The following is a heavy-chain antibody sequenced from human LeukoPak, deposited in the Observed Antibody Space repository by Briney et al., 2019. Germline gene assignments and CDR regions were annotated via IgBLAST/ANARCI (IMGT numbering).Heavy chain of an antibody. CDR2: ISWNSGSI. CDR1: GFTFDDYA. CDR3: AKGSGGSCYVAFDY. D-gene: IGHD2-15*01. J-gene: IGHJ4*02. Sequence: GGSLRLSCAASGFTFDDYAMHWVRQAPGKGLEWVSGISWNSGSIGYADSVKGRFTISRDNAKNSLYLQMNSLRAEDTALYYCAKGSGGSCYVAFDYWGQGTLVTVSS. V-gene: IGHV3-9*01.